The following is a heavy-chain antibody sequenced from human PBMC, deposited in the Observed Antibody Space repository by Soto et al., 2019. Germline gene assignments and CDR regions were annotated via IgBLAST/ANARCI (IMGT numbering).Heavy chain of an antibody. V-gene: IGHV4-59*01. CDR2: IYYSGST. CDR3: ARGRIFGAVNSGMDV. CDR1: EGSISIYY. D-gene: IGHD3-3*01. J-gene: IGHJ6*02. Sequence: SEALSLSCTISEGSISIYYWGWIRQPPGKGLEWIGYIYYSGSTNYNPSLKSRVTISVDTSKNQFSLKLSSVTAADTAVYYCARGRIFGAVNSGMDVWGQGTTVTVSS.